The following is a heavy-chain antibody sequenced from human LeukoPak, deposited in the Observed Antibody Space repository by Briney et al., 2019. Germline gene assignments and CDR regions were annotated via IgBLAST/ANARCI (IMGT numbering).Heavy chain of an antibody. CDR2: IKQDGSEK. D-gene: IGHD1-7*01. CDR1: GFSISNYW. Sequence: QPGGSLRLSCVVSGFSISNYWMTWVRPAPGKGLEWVANIKQDGSEKFYVDSVKGRFTISRDSAKNSLYLQMNSLRAEDTAVYHCASENFGNWGQGTLVTVSS. CDR3: ASENFGN. J-gene: IGHJ4*02. V-gene: IGHV3-7*05.